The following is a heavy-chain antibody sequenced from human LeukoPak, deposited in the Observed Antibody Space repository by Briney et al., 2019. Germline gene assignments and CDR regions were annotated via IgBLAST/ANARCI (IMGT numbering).Heavy chain of an antibody. CDR2: IYSGGDT. CDR1: GFIVSSNY. Sequence: PGGSLRLSCAASGFIVSSNYMTWVRQAPGKGLEWLSVIYSGGDTYYADSVKDRFTISRDNSKNTLYLQMNSLRAEDTAVYYCARRSGEGYFDCWGQGTLVTVSS. V-gene: IGHV3-66*01. CDR3: ARRSGEGYFDC. J-gene: IGHJ4*02. D-gene: IGHD1-26*01.